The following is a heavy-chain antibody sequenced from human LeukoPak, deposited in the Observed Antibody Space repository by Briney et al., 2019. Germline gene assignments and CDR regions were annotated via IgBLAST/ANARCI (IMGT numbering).Heavy chain of an antibody. V-gene: IGHV3-30-3*01. D-gene: IGHD6-19*01. Sequence: SGGSLRLSCAASGFTFSSYAMHWVRQAPGKGLEWVAVISYDGSNKYYADSVKGRFTISRDNSKNTLYLQMNSLRAEDTAVYYCARDIAVAGFGYWGQGTLVTVSS. J-gene: IGHJ4*02. CDR1: GFTFSSYA. CDR3: ARDIAVAGFGY. CDR2: ISYDGSNK.